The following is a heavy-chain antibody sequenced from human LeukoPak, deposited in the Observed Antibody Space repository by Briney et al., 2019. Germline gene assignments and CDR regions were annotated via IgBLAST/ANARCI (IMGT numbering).Heavy chain of an antibody. CDR2: ISDSSSFK. CDR3: ASVRAPVNYFSDY. D-gene: IGHD1-20*01. CDR1: GFTFSTYS. Sequence: PGGSLRLSCAASGFTFSTYSMNWVRQAPGKGLEWISYISDSSSFKYYADSVKGRFIISRDNAKNSLYLQMDSLRAEDTAVYYCASVRAPVNYFSDYWGQGALVTVSS. V-gene: IGHV3-48*01. J-gene: IGHJ4*02.